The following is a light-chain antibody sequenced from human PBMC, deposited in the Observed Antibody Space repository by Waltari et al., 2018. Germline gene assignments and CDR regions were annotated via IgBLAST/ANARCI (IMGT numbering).Light chain of an antibody. Sequence: DIQMTQSPSSLSASVGDRVTITCRASQGISSHLAWYQQKPGQVPKLLIYGASTLQSGVPSRFSGSGSGTDFALTISSLQPEDVATYYCQMYYSPPWTFGQGTKVEIK. CDR3: QMYYSPPWT. CDR1: QGISSH. CDR2: GAS. J-gene: IGKJ1*01. V-gene: IGKV1-27*01.